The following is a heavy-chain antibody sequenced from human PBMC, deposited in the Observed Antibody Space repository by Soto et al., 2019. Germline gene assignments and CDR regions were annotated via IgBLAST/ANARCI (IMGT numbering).Heavy chain of an antibody. Sequence: ASVEVSCKASGGTFSSYAMSWVRQAPGQGLEWMGGIIPIFGTANYAQKFQGRVTITADESTSTAYMELSSLRSEDTAVYYCARVDSLQAGIDYWGQGTLVTVSS. CDR1: GGTFSSYA. CDR3: ARVDSLQAGIDY. CDR2: IIPIFGTA. V-gene: IGHV1-69*13. J-gene: IGHJ4*02. D-gene: IGHD3-10*01.